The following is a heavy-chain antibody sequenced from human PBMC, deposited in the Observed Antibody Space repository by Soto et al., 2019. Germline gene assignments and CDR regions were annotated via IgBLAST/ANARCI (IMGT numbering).Heavy chain of an antibody. D-gene: IGHD6-6*01. J-gene: IGHJ4*02. Sequence: EVQLVESGGGLVKPGGSLRLSCAASGFTFSSYSMNWVRQAPGKGLEWVSSISSSSSYIYYADSVKGRFTLSRDNAENALDPQMNSRRGEGKAVYYCGKAVKGLAGPHDYWGQGTLVTVSS. CDR3: GKAVKGLAGPHDY. V-gene: IGHV3-21*01. CDR1: GFTFSSYS. CDR2: ISSSSSYI.